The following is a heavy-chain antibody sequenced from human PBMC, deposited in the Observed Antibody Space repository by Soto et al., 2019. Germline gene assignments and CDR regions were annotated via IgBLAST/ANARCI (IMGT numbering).Heavy chain of an antibody. CDR1: GGSISSYY. D-gene: IGHD4-17*01. CDR3: ARSGGDYLFDY. CDR2: IYYSGST. Sequence: SETLSLTCTVSGGSISSYYWSWIRQPPGKGLEWIGYIYYSGSTNYNPSLKSRVTISVDTSKNQFSLKLSSVTAADTAVYYCARSGGDYLFDYWGQGTLVTVS. J-gene: IGHJ4*02. V-gene: IGHV4-59*08.